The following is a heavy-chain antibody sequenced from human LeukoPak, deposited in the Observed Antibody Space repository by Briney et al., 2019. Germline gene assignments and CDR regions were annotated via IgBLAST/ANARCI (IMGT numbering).Heavy chain of an antibody. CDR2: ISYDGGKK. CDR3: ATQKEAGDIFGPGY. V-gene: IGHV3-30*03. Sequence: PGGSLRLSCAASGFTLRTYGMHWVRQAPGKGLEWVAAISYDGGKKYYTDSVKGRLTISRYNSQNTLYLQMNSLRDEDTALYYCATQKEAGDIFGPGYWGQGTLVTVSS. D-gene: IGHD3-9*01. CDR1: GFTLRTYG. J-gene: IGHJ4*02.